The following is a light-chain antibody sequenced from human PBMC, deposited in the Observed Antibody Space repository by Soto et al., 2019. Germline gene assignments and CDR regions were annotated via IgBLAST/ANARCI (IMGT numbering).Light chain of an antibody. CDR3: NSYAGSNNWV. CDR2: EVS. Sequence: QSALTQPPSASGSPGQSVTISCTGTSSDVGGYNYVSWYQQHPGKAPKLMIYEVSKRPSGVPDRFSCSKSGNTASLTVSGLQAEDEADYYCNSYAGSNNWVFGGGTK. V-gene: IGLV2-8*01. J-gene: IGLJ3*02. CDR1: SSDVGGYNY.